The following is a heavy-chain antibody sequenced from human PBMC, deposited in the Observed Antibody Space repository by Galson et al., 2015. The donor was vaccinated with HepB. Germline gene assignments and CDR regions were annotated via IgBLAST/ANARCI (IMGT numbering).Heavy chain of an antibody. J-gene: IGHJ4*02. CDR1: GDSVSSNSAA. Sequence: CAISGDSVSSNSAAWNWTRQSPSRGLEWLGRTYYRSKWFNDYAVSVKSRITINPDTSKNQFSLQLNSVTAADTAVYYCARNPELITIFGVVIIGHFDYWGQGTLVTVSS. D-gene: IGHD3-3*01. CDR3: ARNPELITIFGVVIIGHFDY. V-gene: IGHV6-1*01. CDR2: TYYRSKWFN.